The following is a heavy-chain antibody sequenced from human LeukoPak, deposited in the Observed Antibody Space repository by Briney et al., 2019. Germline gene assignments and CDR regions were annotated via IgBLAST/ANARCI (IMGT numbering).Heavy chain of an antibody. CDR1: GGSFSGYY. V-gene: IGHV4-34*01. J-gene: IGHJ4*02. CDR3: ARERGRGYSYGYRPSGMDY. CDR2: INHSGST. Sequence: SETLSLTCAVYGGSFSGYYWSWIRQPPGKGLEWIGEINHSGSTSYNPSLKSRVTISVDTSKNQFSLKLSSVTAADTAVYYCARERGRGYSYGYRPSGMDYWGQGTLVTVSS. D-gene: IGHD5-18*01.